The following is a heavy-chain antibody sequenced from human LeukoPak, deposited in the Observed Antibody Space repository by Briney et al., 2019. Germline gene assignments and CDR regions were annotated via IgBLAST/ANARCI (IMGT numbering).Heavy chain of an antibody. CDR1: GFTFSSYS. CDR3: ARDFTMVRGAKTGFDY. D-gene: IGHD3-10*01. J-gene: IGHJ4*02. CDR2: ISSSSSYI. V-gene: IGHV3-21*01. Sequence: PGGSLRLSCAASGFTFSSYSMNWVRQAPGKGLEWVSSISSSSSYIYYADSVKGRFTISRDNAKNSLYLQMNSLRAEDTAVYYCARDFTMVRGAKTGFDYWGQGTLVTVSS.